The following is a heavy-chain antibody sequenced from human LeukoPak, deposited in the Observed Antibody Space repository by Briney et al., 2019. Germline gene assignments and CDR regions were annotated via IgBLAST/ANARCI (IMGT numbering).Heavy chain of an antibody. J-gene: IGHJ4*02. Sequence: SETLSLTCAVSGYSISSGYYWGWIRQPPGKGLEWIGSIYHSGTTYYNPSLKSRVTVSVDTSKNQFSLKLNSVTAADTAVYYCARSSCWSLMGGDYWGQGTLVTVSS. CDR3: ARSSCWSLMGGDY. V-gene: IGHV4-38-2*01. CDR2: IYHSGTT. CDR1: GYSISSGYY. D-gene: IGHD6-19*01.